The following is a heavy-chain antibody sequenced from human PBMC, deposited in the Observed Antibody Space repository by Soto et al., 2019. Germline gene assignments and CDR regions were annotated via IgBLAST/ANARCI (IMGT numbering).Heavy chain of an antibody. CDR2: IYWDDDK. CDR1: GFSLSTSGVG. D-gene: IGHD4-17*01. V-gene: IGHV2-5*02. CDR3: AHRRTVTKIEYYFDY. J-gene: IGHJ4*02. Sequence: SGSTLVKPTQTLTLTCTFSGFSLSTSGVGVGWIRQPPGKALEWLALIYWDDDKRYSPSLKSRLTITKDTSKNQVVLTMTNMDPVDTATYYCAHRRTVTKIEYYFDYWGQGTLVTVSS.